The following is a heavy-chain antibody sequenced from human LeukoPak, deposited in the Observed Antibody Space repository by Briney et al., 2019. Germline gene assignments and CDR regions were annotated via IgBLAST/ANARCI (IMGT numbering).Heavy chain of an antibody. CDR3: ARSRERSCGSGSCYVDLQER. D-gene: IGHD2-2*01. J-gene: IGHJ4*02. Sequence: SETLSLTCTDSGGSTSSYYWTWIRQPPGKGLEWIGHIYYTGTTTYNPSLKSRVIISIDTSKNQFSLRLSSVTAADTAVYYCARSRERSCGSGSCYVDLQERWGQGVLVTVSS. V-gene: IGHV4-59*08. CDR2: IYYTGTT. CDR1: GGSTSSYY.